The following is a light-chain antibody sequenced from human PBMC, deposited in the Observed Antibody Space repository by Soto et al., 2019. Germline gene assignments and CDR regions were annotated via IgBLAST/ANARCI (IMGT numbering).Light chain of an antibody. V-gene: IGKV1-9*01. CDR1: QGINRH. CDR2: TAS. CDR3: QQLNTYPWFT. Sequence: IWMTQSPSLLSASTGDRVTITCRASQGINRHLAWYQQKPGKAPNLLIYTASTLQSGVPSRFSGSGSGTEFTLTISSLQPEDFATYYCQQLNTYPWFTFGPGTKVDIK. J-gene: IGKJ3*01.